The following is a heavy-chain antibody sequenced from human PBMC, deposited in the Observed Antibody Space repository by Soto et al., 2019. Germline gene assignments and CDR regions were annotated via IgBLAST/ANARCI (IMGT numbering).Heavy chain of an antibody. CDR3: TNMGLGTFQY. Sequence: EVQLVESGGGLVQDGGSLRLSCAVSGITFSNAWMAWVPHAPGKGLEWVGRIQKKADGGATEYAASVKGRLSISRDDSKNTLYLQMDSLKTGDSAVYYCTNMGLGTFQYWGQGTLLTVPS. V-gene: IGHV3-15*01. CDR1: GITFSNAW. D-gene: IGHD1-26*01. CDR2: IQKKADGGAT. J-gene: IGHJ4*02.